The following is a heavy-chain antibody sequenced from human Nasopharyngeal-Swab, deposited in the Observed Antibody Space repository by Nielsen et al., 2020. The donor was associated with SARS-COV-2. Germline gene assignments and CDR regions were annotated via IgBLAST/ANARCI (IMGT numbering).Heavy chain of an antibody. CDR1: GGSISSSSYY. CDR2: IYYSGST. CDR3: AATSVLRFLEWLNNWFDP. Sequence: SETLSPTCTVPGGSISSSSYYWCWIRQPPGKGLEWIGSIYYSGSTYYNPSLKSRVTISVDTSKNQFSLKLSSVTAADTAVYYCAATSVLRFLEWLNNWFDPWGQGTLVTVSS. J-gene: IGHJ5*02. V-gene: IGHV4-39*01. D-gene: IGHD3-3*01.